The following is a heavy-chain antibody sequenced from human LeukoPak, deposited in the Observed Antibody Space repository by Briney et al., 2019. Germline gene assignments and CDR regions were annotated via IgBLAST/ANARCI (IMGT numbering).Heavy chain of an antibody. D-gene: IGHD3-3*01. CDR2: IIPILGIA. CDR1: GGTFSSYA. J-gene: IGHJ1*01. Sequence: ASVKVSCKASGGTFSSYAISWVRQAPGQGLEWMGRIIPILGIANYAQKFQGRVTITTDESTSTAYMELSSLRSEDTAVYYCASAYYDFWSGIPKPRSPAIQHWGQGTLVTVSS. V-gene: IGHV1-69*04. CDR3: ASAYYDFWSGIPKPRSPAIQH.